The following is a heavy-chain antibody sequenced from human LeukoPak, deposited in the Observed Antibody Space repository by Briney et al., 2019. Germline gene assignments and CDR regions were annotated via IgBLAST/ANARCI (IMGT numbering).Heavy chain of an antibody. V-gene: IGHV3-7*01. CDR2: IKQDGSEK. CDR3: ARDQRIFGVVIILGFDY. J-gene: IGHJ4*02. CDR1: GFTFSSYW. D-gene: IGHD3-3*01. Sequence: PGGSLRLSCAASGFTFSSYWMSWVRQAPGKGLEWVANIKQDGSEKYYVDSVKGRFTISRDNAKNSLYLQMNSLRAENTAVYYCARDQRIFGVVIILGFDYWGQGTLVTVSS.